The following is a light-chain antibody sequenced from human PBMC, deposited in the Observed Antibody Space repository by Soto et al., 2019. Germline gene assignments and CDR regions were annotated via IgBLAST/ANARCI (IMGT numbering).Light chain of an antibody. CDR2: AAS. J-gene: IGKJ1*01. CDR1: QSVTATY. CDR3: QQYGSSVTWT. V-gene: IGKV3-20*01. Sequence: EVVLTQSPGTVSLSPGERATLSCRASQSVTATYLAWYQQKPGQAPRLLIYAASSRATGIPDRFSGSGSGTDFTLSISRLEPEDFAMYYCQQYGSSVTWTFGQGTKVEIK.